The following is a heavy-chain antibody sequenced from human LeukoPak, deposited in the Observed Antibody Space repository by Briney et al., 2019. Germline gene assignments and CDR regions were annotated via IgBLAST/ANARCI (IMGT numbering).Heavy chain of an antibody. Sequence: SETLSLTCTVSGGSISSYYWSWIRQPPGKGLEWIGYIYYSGSTNYNPSLKSRVTISVDTSKNQFSLKLSSVTAADTAVYYCARGRYDYVWGSYRYNPGYFDYWGQGTLVTVSS. CDR3: ARGRYDYVWGSYRYNPGYFDY. V-gene: IGHV4-59*12. J-gene: IGHJ4*02. D-gene: IGHD3-16*02. CDR2: IYYSGST. CDR1: GGSISSYY.